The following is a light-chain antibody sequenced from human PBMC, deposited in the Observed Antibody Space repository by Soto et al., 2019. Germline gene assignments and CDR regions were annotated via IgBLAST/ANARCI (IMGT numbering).Light chain of an antibody. CDR3: QQYGSSRWT. V-gene: IGKV3-20*01. CDR2: GAS. J-gene: IGKJ1*01. CDR1: QSVSSSY. Sequence: EIVLTHSPGTLSLSPLERATLSFRASQSVSSSYLAWYQQKPGQAPRLLIYGASSRATGIPDRFSGSGSGTDFTLTISRLEPEDFAVYYCQQYGSSRWTFGQGTKVDIK.